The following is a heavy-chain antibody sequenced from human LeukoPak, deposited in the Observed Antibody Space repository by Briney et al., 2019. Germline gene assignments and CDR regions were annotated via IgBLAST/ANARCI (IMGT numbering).Heavy chain of an antibody. Sequence: GGSLRLSCAASGFTFSSSAMNWVRQAPGKGLEWVSSINNVGSHIYYADSVKGRFTISRDNAKNSLYLQMNSLRAEDTAVYYCASSKIGYWGQGTLVTVSS. V-gene: IGHV3-21*01. CDR2: INNVGSHI. D-gene: IGHD3-22*01. CDR1: GFTFSSSA. J-gene: IGHJ4*02. CDR3: ASSKIGY.